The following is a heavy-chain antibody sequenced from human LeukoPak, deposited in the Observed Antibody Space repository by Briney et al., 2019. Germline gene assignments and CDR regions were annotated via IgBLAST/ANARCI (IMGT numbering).Heavy chain of an antibody. V-gene: IGHV5-51*01. CDR2: IYPGDSDT. J-gene: IGHJ6*03. CDR3: ARQATSLYYYMDV. Sequence: PGESLKISCKGSGYSFTSYWIGWVRQMPGKGLEWMGIIYPGDSDTRYSPSFQGQVTISADKSISTAYLQWSSLKASDTAMYYCARQATSLYYYMDVWGKGTTVTVSS. CDR1: GYSFTSYW.